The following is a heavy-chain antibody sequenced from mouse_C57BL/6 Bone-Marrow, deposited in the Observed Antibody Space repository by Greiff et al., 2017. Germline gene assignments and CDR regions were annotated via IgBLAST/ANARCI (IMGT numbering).Heavy chain of an antibody. CDR2: ISYDGSN. CDR3: ARRTTYYAMDY. J-gene: IGHJ4*01. Sequence: EVKLEESGPGLVKPSQSLSLTCSVTGYSITSGYYWNWIRQFPGNKLEWMGYISYDGSNNYIPSLKNRISITRDTSKNKFFLKLNSVTTEDTATYYCARRTTYYAMDYWGQGTSVTVSS. CDR1: GYSITSGYY. V-gene: IGHV3-6*01. D-gene: IGHD6-1*01.